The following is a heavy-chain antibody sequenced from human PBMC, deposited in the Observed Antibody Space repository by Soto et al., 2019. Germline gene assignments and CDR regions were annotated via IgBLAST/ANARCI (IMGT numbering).Heavy chain of an antibody. CDR3: AKGGQSWGGSTDN. J-gene: IGHJ4*02. V-gene: IGHV3-23*01. CDR1: GFTFSSYA. D-gene: IGHD7-27*01. CDR2: ISGSGGST. Sequence: EVQLLESGGGLVQPGGSLRLSCAASGFTFSSYAMSWVRQAPGKGLEWVSSISGSGGSTYYADSVKGRFTISRDNXKNTLYVQMNSLRAEDTAVYYCAKGGQSWGGSTDNWGQGTLVTVSS.